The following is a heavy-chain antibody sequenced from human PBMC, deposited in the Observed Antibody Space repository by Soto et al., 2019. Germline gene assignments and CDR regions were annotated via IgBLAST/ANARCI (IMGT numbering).Heavy chain of an antibody. Sequence: QVQLVQSGAEVKKPGASVKVSCKASGYTFTSYGISWVRQAPGQGLEWMGWISAYNGNTNYAQKLQGRVTMTTDTSXXTAYMERRSLRSDDTAVYYCARDPTYGSGSPMFDYWGQGTLVTVSS. V-gene: IGHV1-18*01. D-gene: IGHD3-10*01. CDR3: ARDPTYGSGSPMFDY. CDR2: ISAYNGNT. CDR1: GYTFTSYG. J-gene: IGHJ4*02.